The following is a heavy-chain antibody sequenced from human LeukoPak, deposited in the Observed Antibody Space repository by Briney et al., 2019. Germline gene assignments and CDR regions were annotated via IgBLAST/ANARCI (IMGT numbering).Heavy chain of an antibody. Sequence: GGSLRLSCAASGFTFSSYGMHWVRQAPGKGLEWVAFIRYDGSNKYYADSVKGRFTISRDNSKNTLYLQMNGLRAEDTAVYYCAKVEGYDYVWGSYRPNYFDYWGQGTLVTVSS. V-gene: IGHV3-30*02. CDR3: AKVEGYDYVWGSYRPNYFDY. CDR1: GFTFSSYG. J-gene: IGHJ4*02. D-gene: IGHD3-16*02. CDR2: IRYDGSNK.